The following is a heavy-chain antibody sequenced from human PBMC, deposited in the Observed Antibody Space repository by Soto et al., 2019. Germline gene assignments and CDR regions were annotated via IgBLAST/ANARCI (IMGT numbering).Heavy chain of an antibody. V-gene: IGHV4-34*01. D-gene: IGHD2-2*01. Sequence: SETLSLTCAVYGGSFSDFYWIWIPQPPGTGLECIDEINHSGSTNYNPSLKSRVTISVDTSKNQFSLKLSSVTAADTAVYYCARERGGYCSSTSCPDAFDIWGQGTMVTVSS. CDR3: ARERGGYCSSTSCPDAFDI. CDR2: INHSGST. CDR1: GGSFSDFY. J-gene: IGHJ3*02.